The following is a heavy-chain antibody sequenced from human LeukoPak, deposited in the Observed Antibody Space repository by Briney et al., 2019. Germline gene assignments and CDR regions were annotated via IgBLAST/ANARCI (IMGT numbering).Heavy chain of an antibody. CDR2: ISSSSSTI. Sequence: GGSLRLSCAASGFTFSSYSMNWVRQAPGKGLEWVSYISSSSSTIYYADSVKGRFTISRDNAKNSLYLQMNSLRDEDTAVYYCARYREDGYNSRFDPWGQGTLVTVSS. D-gene: IGHD5-12*01. V-gene: IGHV3-48*02. J-gene: IGHJ5*02. CDR1: GFTFSSYS. CDR3: ARYREDGYNSRFDP.